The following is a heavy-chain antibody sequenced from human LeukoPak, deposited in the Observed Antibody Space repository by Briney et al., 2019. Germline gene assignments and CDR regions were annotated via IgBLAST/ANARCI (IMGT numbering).Heavy chain of an antibody. J-gene: IGHJ4*02. CDR2: ISAYNGKT. CDR3: ARCWSSDRGYCDY. Sequence: ASVKVSCKTSGHTFTSYGITWVRQAPGQGLEWMGWISAYNGKTDYARKPQERVTMTTDTSTSTAYMELRSLRSDDTAVYYCARCWSSDRGYCDYWGQGTLVTVSS. CDR1: GHTFTSYG. V-gene: IGHV1-18*01.